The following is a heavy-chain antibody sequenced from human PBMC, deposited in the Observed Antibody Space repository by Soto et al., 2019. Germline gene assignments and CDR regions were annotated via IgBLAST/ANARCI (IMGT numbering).Heavy chain of an antibody. CDR1: GFTFSTYS. D-gene: IGHD6-6*01. V-gene: IGHV3-48*02. J-gene: IGHJ6*02. Sequence: EVKLVESGGDLVQPGGSLRLSCAASGFTFSTYSMNWVRQAPGKGLEWVSYISSRSYTIYYVDSVKGRFTISRDNAKNSLYLQMNSLRDEDTALYYCARGGSSSDNGMDVWGQGTTVTVSS. CDR2: ISSRSYTI. CDR3: ARGGSSSDNGMDV.